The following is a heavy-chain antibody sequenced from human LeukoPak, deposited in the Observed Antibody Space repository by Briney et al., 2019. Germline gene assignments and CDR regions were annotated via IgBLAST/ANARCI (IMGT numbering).Heavy chain of an antibody. CDR2: INHSGST. J-gene: IGHJ5*02. CDR1: GGSFRGYY. V-gene: IGHV4-34*01. D-gene: IGHD3-16*01. Sequence: PSEDPSLPRAGYGGSFRGYYRGWVRPPPRKGLGWIGEINHSGSTNYNPSLKSRVTISVDTSKNQFSLKLSSVTAADTAVYYCARGGGDLGWFDPWGQGTLVTVSS. CDR3: ARGGGDLGWFDP.